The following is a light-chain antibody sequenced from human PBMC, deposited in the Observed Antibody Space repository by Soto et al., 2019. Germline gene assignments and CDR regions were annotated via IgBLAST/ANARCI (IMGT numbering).Light chain of an antibody. CDR2: GAS. CDR3: QQYDTSPWT. Sequence: EIVLTQSPGTLSLSPGERATLSCRASQSVSSSSLAWYQQKPGQAPRLLIYGASGRATGIPDRFSGSRSGTDFTLTISRLEPKDFAVYYCQQYDTSPWTFGQGTKVEIK. CDR1: QSVSSSS. J-gene: IGKJ1*01. V-gene: IGKV3-20*01.